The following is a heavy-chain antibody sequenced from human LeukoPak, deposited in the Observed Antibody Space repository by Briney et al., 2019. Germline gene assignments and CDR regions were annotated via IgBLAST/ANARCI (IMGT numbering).Heavy chain of an antibody. D-gene: IGHD2-15*01. V-gene: IGHV3-53*01. J-gene: IGHJ6*02. CDR3: AGRSEMDV. CDR2: IYSGGST. Sequence: PGGSLRLSCAASGFTVSNNYMIWVRQAPGKGLEWVSLIYSGGSTYYSDSVRGRFATSRDNSKNTLYLQMSSLRAEDTAVYYCAGRSEMDVWGQGITVTVSS. CDR1: GFTVSNNY.